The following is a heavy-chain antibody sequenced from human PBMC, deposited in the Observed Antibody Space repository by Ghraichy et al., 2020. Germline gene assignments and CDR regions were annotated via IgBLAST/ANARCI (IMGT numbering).Heavy chain of an antibody. V-gene: IGHV3-7*03. CDR1: GITFSGFW. CDR3: ARGPN. Sequence: GGSLRLSCVSSGITFSGFWMSWVRQAPGKGPEWVATINEGGSEISYVDSVRGRFSISRDDAKNSLYLQMNSLRAEDTAVYYCARGPNWGQGTLVTVSS. CDR2: INEGGSEI. J-gene: IGHJ4*02.